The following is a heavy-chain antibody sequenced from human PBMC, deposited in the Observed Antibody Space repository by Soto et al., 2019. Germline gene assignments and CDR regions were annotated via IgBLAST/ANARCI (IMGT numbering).Heavy chain of an antibody. CDR3: ARDGMTTGDT. V-gene: IGHV4-34*01. CDR1: GGSFSGYY. J-gene: IGHJ4*02. Sequence: PSETLSLTCAVYGGSFSGYYWSWIRQTPGKGLEWIGEINHSGSTNYNPSLKSRVSISMDTPENRISLKLDSVTAADAGVYFCARDGMTTGDTWGPGTLVTVSS. CDR2: INHSGST. D-gene: IGHD2-21*02.